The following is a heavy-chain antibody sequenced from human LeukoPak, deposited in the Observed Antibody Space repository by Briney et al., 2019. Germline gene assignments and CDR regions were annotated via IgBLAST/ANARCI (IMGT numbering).Heavy chain of an antibody. Sequence: GASVKVSCKASGNTFSGYYMHWVRRAPGQGLEWMGWINPNSGATNYAQKFQGRVTMTRDTSTSTAYMELYSLRSDDTAVYYCARLGAGLGFFDYWGQGTLVTVSS. CDR2: INPNSGAT. CDR1: GNTFSGYY. J-gene: IGHJ4*02. CDR3: ARLGAGLGFFDY. V-gene: IGHV1-2*02. D-gene: IGHD3-16*01.